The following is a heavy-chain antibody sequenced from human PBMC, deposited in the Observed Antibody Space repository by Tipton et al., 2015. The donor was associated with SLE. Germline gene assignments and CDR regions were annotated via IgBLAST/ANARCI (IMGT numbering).Heavy chain of an antibody. Sequence: SLRLSCAASGFIFSSYGMHWVRQAPGRGLEWVALIWRDGSKEHYADSVKGRFTISRDNSKRTVYLQMNSLRYEDTALYYCARDDDSSGFDDLLYYFDYWGQGNLVTVSS. J-gene: IGHJ4*02. CDR3: ARDDDSSGFDDLLYYFDY. D-gene: IGHD3-22*01. CDR2: IWRDGSKE. V-gene: IGHV3-33*01. CDR1: GFIFSSYG.